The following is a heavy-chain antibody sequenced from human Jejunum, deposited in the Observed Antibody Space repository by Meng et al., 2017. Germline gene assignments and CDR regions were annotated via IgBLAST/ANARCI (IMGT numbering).Heavy chain of an antibody. CDR1: GFPMYTYW. CDR3: AKGLFFNGYSYSYYEN. J-gene: IGHJ4*02. CDR2: IPGSGGNT. V-gene: IGHV3-23*01. D-gene: IGHD3-9*01. Sequence: GEFPKILCDAPGFPMYTYWMHWVRQAPGKGLEWVSTIPGSGGNTYYADSVKGRLTISRDNSKNTLYLQMNSLRAEDTALYYCAKGLFFNGYSYSYYENWGQGTLVTVSS.